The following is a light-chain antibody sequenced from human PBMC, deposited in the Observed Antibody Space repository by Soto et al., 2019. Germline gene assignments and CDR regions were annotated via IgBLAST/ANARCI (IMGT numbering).Light chain of an antibody. CDR3: QQYGSSPPT. CDR1: QSVSSSY. V-gene: IGKV3-20*01. CDR2: GAS. Sequence: EIVLTQSPGTLSLSPGERDTLSCRASQSVSSSYLAWYQQKPGQAPRLXSYGASSRATGIPDRFSGSGSGTDFTLTISRLEPEDFEVYYCQQYGSSPPTFGQGTKVDI. J-gene: IGKJ1*01.